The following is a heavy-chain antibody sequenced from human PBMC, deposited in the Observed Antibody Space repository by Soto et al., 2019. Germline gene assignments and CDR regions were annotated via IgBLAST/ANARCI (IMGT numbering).Heavy chain of an antibody. D-gene: IGHD5-12*01. Sequence: QVQLVQSGAEVRKPGASVTASCRSSGDSFNDYYIHWVRQAPGQGFEWMGWINPNGGGTKYAQKVKGWVSMTRDTSIRTVYMQLSRLRADDTAVYYCARESGGATATLDYYYFYMDVWGTGTTVTVSS. CDR1: GDSFNDYY. CDR2: INPNGGGT. CDR3: ARESGGATATLDYYYFYMDV. J-gene: IGHJ6*03. V-gene: IGHV1-2*04.